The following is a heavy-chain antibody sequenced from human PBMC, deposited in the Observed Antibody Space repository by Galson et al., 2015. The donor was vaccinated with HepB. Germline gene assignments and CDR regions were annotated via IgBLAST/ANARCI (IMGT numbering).Heavy chain of an antibody. Sequence: SLRLSCAASGFTFSSYAMHWVRQAPGKGLEYVSAISSNGGSTYYADSVKGRFTISRDNSKNTLYLQMSSLRAEDTAVYSCVKDRAVGATGYGYFDYWGQGTLVTVSS. V-gene: IGHV3-64D*06. CDR2: ISSNGGST. CDR3: VKDRAVGATGYGYFDY. D-gene: IGHD1-26*01. J-gene: IGHJ4*02. CDR1: GFTFSSYA.